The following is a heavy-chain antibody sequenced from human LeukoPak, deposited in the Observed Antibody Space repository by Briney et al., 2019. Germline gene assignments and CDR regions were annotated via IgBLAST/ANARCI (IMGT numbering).Heavy chain of an antibody. Sequence: SETLSLTCTVSGGPISSTNYYWGWTRQPPGKRPEWIGNIYYSGSSYYNPSFQTRGTVSVDSSKHQFSLRLSSVTAADTAVYYCARILILSSGWTPFDYWGQGALVTVSS. CDR3: ARILILSSGWTPFDY. CDR1: GGPISSTNYY. D-gene: IGHD6-19*01. V-gene: IGHV4-39*01. CDR2: IYYSGSS. J-gene: IGHJ4*02.